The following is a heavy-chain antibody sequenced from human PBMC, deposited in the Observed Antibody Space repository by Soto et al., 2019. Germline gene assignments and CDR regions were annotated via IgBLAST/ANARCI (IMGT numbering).Heavy chain of an antibody. J-gene: IGHJ6*03. V-gene: IGHV3-23*01. CDR3: ARPKGGPGLHCYYYMDV. CDR2: ITQDGTA. CDR1: GFTIRTYA. Sequence: GGSKRLSCEASGFTIRTYAVNWLSKAPGKGPEWVSGITQDGTAYYADSVKGRFTISRDNSKNTLYLQMNSLRAEDTAVYYCARPKGGPGLHCYYYMDVWGKGTTVTVSS. D-gene: IGHD6-25*01.